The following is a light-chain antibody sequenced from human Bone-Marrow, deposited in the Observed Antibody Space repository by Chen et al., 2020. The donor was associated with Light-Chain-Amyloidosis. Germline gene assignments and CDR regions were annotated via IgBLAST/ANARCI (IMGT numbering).Light chain of an antibody. V-gene: IGKV1-33*01. J-gene: IGKJ4*01. CDR1: HDISDN. CDR2: DAS. CDR3: QQYDNLSLT. Sequence: DIQMTQSPSSLSASVGDRVTITCQASHDISDNLNWYQQKPGKAPKLLIYDASNLETGVPSRFSGSGSGTECSFTISSLQSEDIATYDWQQYDNLSLTFGGGTKVEIK.